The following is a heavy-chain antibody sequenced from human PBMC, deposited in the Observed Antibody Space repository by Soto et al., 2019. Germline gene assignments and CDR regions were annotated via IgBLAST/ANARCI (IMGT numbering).Heavy chain of an antibody. V-gene: IGHV1-69*06. CDR2: IIPIFGTA. Sequence: SVKVSCKASGGTCSSYAISCVLQSPLRWLDWMGGIIPIFGTANYAQKFQGRVTITADKSTSTAYMELSSLRSEDTAVYYCARGGTIFGVVDNYGMDVWGQGTTVTVSS. J-gene: IGHJ6*02. CDR1: GGTCSSYA. D-gene: IGHD3-3*01. CDR3: ARGGTIFGVVDNYGMDV.